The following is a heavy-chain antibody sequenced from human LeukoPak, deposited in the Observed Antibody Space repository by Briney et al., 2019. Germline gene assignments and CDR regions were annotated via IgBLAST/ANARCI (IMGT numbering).Heavy chain of an antibody. Sequence: GGSLRLSCAASGFTFSTHSMNWVRQAPGKGLEWVSSISGSSTYRYYADSVKGRLTISRDNAKNSLYLQINSLRVEDTAVYYCARDLGWGSASGRRPFDHWGQGTLVTVSS. J-gene: IGHJ4*02. CDR1: GFTFSTHS. CDR2: ISGSSTYR. V-gene: IGHV3-21*01. D-gene: IGHD3/OR15-3a*01. CDR3: ARDLGWGSASGRRPFDH.